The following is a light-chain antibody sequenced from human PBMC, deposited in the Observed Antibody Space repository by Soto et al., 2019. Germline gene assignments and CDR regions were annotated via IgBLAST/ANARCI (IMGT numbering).Light chain of an antibody. Sequence: QSVLTQPASVSGSPGQSITISCTGTSSDVGTYNLVSWYQQHPDKAPKLMIYEGSKRPSGVSNRFSGSKSGNTASLTISGLQAEDEADYYCCSYAGSFTVVFGGGTKLTVL. CDR3: CSYAGSFTVV. CDR1: SSDVGTYNL. J-gene: IGLJ2*01. V-gene: IGLV2-23*01. CDR2: EGS.